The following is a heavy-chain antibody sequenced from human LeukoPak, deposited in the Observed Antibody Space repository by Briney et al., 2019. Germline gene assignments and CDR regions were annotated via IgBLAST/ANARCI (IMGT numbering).Heavy chain of an antibody. Sequence: SETLSLNCTVSGGSINYYYWSWIRQPPGKGLEWIGYVYYTGNTNYNPSLKSRVTMSVDTSKNQFSLKLSSVTAADTAIYYCERLGSYFDYWGQGTLVTVSS. J-gene: IGHJ4*02. CDR2: VYYTGNT. CDR3: ERLGSYFDY. V-gene: IGHV4-59*01. CDR1: GGSINYYY. D-gene: IGHD1-26*01.